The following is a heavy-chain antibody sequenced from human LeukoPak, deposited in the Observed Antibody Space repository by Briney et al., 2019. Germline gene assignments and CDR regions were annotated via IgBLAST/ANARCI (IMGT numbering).Heavy chain of an antibody. CDR1: GFTFDDYA. Sequence: SLRLSCAASGFTFDDYAMHWVRQAPGEGLELVLDISWQTGSIGDADSVKGRLNISRDNDKNSLYLQMNSLRAEEKGLYYCASSSVTQGYWGQGTLVTVSS. CDR3: ASSSVTQGY. CDR2: ISWQTGSI. J-gene: IGHJ4*02. D-gene: IGHD4-17*01. V-gene: IGHV3-9*01.